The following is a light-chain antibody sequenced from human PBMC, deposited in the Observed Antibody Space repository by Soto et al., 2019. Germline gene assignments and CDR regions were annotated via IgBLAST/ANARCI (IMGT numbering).Light chain of an antibody. CDR1: SSDVGHYNY. J-gene: IGLJ2*01. Sequence: QSALTQPRSVSGSPGQSVTISCTGTSSDVGHYNYVSWYQQHPGKAPKLIIYDVSKRPSGVPDRFSGSKSGSTASLTIAGLQTEDEDDYHCCSYAGTYTVVFGGGTKLTVL. CDR2: DVS. CDR3: CSYAGTYTVV. V-gene: IGLV2-11*01.